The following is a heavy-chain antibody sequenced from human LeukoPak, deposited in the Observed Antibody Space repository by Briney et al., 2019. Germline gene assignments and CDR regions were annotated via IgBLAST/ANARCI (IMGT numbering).Heavy chain of an antibody. Sequence: SETLSLTCTVSSDSIGNYYWTWIRQSPGKRLEWLGYYSSTGDSEYNPSLKSRVTMSVDMSKNQFSLKLTSVTAADTAVYFCARGYHWNYGWFDPWGQGTLVTVSS. D-gene: IGHD1-7*01. CDR3: ARGYHWNYGWFDP. V-gene: IGHV4-59*01. J-gene: IGHJ5*02. CDR1: SDSIGNYY. CDR2: YSSTGDS.